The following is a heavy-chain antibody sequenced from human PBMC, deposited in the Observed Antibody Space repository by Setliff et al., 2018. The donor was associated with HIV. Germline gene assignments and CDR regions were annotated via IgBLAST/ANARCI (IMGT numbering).Heavy chain of an antibody. Sequence: PVGSLRLSCAASGFTFSSYWMSWVRQAPGKGLEWVANIKQDGSEKYYVDSVKGRFTISRDNAKNSLYLQMNSLRAEDTAVYYCARDSIVGATLGAFDIWGQGTMVTVS. V-gene: IGHV3-7*03. J-gene: IGHJ3*02. D-gene: IGHD1-26*01. CDR2: IKQDGSEK. CDR3: ARDSIVGATLGAFDI. CDR1: GFTFSSYW.